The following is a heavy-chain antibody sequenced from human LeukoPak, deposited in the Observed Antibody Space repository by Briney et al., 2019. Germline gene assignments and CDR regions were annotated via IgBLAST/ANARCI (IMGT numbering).Heavy chain of an antibody. V-gene: IGHV3-33*08. CDR3: ARRGHSGYDTLDY. CDR2: IWHDGIKQ. Sequence: GGSLRLSCAASGFSFSGYVMSWVRQAPGKGLEWVSVIWHDGIKQYYADSVQGRFTISRDNFKKTVYLQMSSLRAEDTAVYYCARRGHSGYDTLDYWGQGTLVIVSS. D-gene: IGHD5-12*01. CDR1: GFSFSGYV. J-gene: IGHJ4*02.